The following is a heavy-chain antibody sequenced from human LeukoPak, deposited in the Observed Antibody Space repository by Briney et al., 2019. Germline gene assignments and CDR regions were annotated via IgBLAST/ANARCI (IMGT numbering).Heavy chain of an antibody. CDR3: AKDLSAKWSFDY. J-gene: IGHJ4*02. D-gene: IGHD2-8*01. CDR1: GFTFSSYG. CDR2: ISYDGSYK. V-gene: IGHV3-30*18. Sequence: PGRSLRLSCAASGFTFSSYGMHWVRQAPGKGLEWVAVISYDGSYKNYGDSVKGRFTIPRDDSKNTLYLEMNSLRAEDTAVYYCAKDLSAKWSFDYWGQGTLVTVSS.